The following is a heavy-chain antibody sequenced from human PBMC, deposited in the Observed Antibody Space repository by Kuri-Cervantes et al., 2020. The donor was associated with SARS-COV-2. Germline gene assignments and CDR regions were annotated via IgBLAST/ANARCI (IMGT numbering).Heavy chain of an antibody. CDR3: ARDFCGSTSCYTSYPGEAFDI. Sequence: GGSLRLSCAASGFTFSTYGMHWVRQAPGKGLEWVSSISSSSSYIYDADSVKGRFTISRDNAKNSLYLQMNSLRAEDTAVYYCARDFCGSTSCYTSYPGEAFDIWGQGTMVTVSS. CDR1: GFTFSTYG. D-gene: IGHD2-2*02. V-gene: IGHV3-21*01. CDR2: ISSSSSYI. J-gene: IGHJ3*02.